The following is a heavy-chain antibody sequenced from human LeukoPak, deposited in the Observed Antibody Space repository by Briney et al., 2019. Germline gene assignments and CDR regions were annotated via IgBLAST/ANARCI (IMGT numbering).Heavy chain of an antibody. CDR2: IIPIFGTA. D-gene: IGHD6-13*01. V-gene: IGHV1-69*06. CDR1: GGTFSSYA. CDR3: ARRLVGGGIAAPGDYYMDV. J-gene: IGHJ6*03. Sequence: SVKVSCKASGGTFSSYAISWVRQAPGQGLEWMGGIIPIFGTANYAQKFQGRVTITADKSTSTAYMELSSLRSEDTAVYYWARRLVGGGIAAPGDYYMDVWGKGTTVTVSS.